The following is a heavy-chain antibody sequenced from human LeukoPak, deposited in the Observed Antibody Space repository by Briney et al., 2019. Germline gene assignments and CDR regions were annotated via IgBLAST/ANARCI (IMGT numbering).Heavy chain of an antibody. J-gene: IGHJ4*02. D-gene: IGHD3-10*01. CDR3: ARDLGYYYGSGSYYPSPFDY. CDR2: ISAYNGNT. CDR1: GYTFTSYG. Sequence: WASVKVSCKASGYTFTSYGISWGRQAPGQGLEWMGWISAYNGNTNYAQKLQGRVTMTTDTSTSTAYMELRSLRSDDTAVYYCARDLGYYYGSGSYYPSPFDYWGQGTLVTVSS. V-gene: IGHV1-18*01.